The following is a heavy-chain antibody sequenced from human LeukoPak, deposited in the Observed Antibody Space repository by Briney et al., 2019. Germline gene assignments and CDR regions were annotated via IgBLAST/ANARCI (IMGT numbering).Heavy chain of an antibody. CDR3: ARGGYYDSSGYYHFDY. CDR2: INHSGST. D-gene: IGHD3-22*01. V-gene: IGHV4-39*07. CDR1: GGSISSGGYY. Sequence: SETLSLTCTVSGGSISSGGYYWSWIRQPPGTGLEWIGEINHSGSTNYNPSLKSRVTISVDTSKNQFSLKLSSVTAADTAVYYCARGGYYDSSGYYHFDYWGQGTLVTVSS. J-gene: IGHJ4*02.